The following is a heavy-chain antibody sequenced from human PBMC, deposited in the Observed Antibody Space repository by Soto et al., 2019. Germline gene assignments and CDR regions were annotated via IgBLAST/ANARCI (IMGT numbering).Heavy chain of an antibody. D-gene: IGHD1-26*01. CDR1: GFTFSSYA. Sequence: GGSLRLSCAASGFTFSSYAMSWVRQAPGKGLEWVSAISGSGGSTYYADSVKGRFTISRDNSKKTLYLQMNSLRAEDTAVYYWAKDRGSGSYYYYYYGMDVWGQGTTVTVSS. V-gene: IGHV3-23*01. J-gene: IGHJ6*02. CDR2: ISGSGGST. CDR3: AKDRGSGSYYYYYYGMDV.